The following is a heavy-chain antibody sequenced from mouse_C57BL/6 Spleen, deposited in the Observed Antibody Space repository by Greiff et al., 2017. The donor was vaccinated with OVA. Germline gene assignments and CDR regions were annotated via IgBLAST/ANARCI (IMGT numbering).Heavy chain of an antibody. CDR2: IWSGGST. J-gene: IGHJ2*01. V-gene: IGHV2-2*01. Sequence: QVQLQQSGPGLVQPSQSLSITCTVSGFSLTSYGVHWVRQSPGKGLEWLGVIWSGGSTDYNAAFISRLSISKDNSKSQVFFKMNSLQADDTAMYYCARNDYGNYGGSYYFDYWGQGTTLTVSS. CDR1: GFSLTSYG. D-gene: IGHD2-1*01. CDR3: ARNDYGNYGGSYYFDY.